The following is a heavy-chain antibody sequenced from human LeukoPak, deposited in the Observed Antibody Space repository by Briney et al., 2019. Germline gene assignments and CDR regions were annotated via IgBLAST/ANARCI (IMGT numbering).Heavy chain of an antibody. CDR2: IRSKANSYAI. CDR3: TRALTGTAPAYDF. Sequence: SGGSLRPSCAASGFIFSDSAIHWVRQASGKGLEWVGRIRSKANSYAIGYAASVKGRFTISRDESKNTAYLQMNSLKTEDTAAYYCTRALTGTAPAYDFWGQGTLVTVSS. D-gene: IGHD1-7*01. J-gene: IGHJ4*02. CDR1: GFIFSDSA. V-gene: IGHV3-73*01.